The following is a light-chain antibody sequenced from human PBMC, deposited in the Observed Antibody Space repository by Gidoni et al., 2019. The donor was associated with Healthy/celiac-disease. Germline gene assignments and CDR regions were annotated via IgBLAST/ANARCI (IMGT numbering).Light chain of an antibody. V-gene: IGKV3-15*01. Sequence: EIVMTQSPATLSVSPGERATLSCRARQSVSSNLAWYQQKPGQAPRLLIYGASTRATGIPARFSGSGSGTEFTLTISSLQSEDFAVYYCQQYNNWPQWTFAQGTKVEIK. CDR3: QQYNNWPQWT. CDR2: GAS. CDR1: QSVSSN. J-gene: IGKJ1*01.